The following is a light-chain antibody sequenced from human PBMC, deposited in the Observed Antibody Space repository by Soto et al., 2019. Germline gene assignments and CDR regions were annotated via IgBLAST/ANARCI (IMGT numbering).Light chain of an antibody. V-gene: IGKV1-5*03. Sequence: IRMTESPASCSASTGDRVSITCRGTQEIGTYLVWYQQRPGNDPNRLISKASSLESGVTSRFSGSGFGTEFTITISSLQPDDFATYYCQQYNAYSQATFGQGTKVDIK. CDR1: QEIGTY. CDR2: KAS. J-gene: IGKJ1*01. CDR3: QQYNAYSQAT.